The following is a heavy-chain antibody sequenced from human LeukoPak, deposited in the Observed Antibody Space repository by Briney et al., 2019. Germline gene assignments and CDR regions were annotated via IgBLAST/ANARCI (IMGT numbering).Heavy chain of an antibody. CDR3: ARLVPFDD. CDR1: WFKFSGYW. J-gene: IGHJ4*02. CDR2: INSDGSST. Sequence: PGGSLRLSCTASWFKFSGYWMHWVRQGPGKGLVWVSRINSDGSSTSYADSVKGRFTISRDNAKNTLYLQMNSLRAEDTAVYYCARLVPFDDWGQGTLVTVSS. V-gene: IGHV3-74*01.